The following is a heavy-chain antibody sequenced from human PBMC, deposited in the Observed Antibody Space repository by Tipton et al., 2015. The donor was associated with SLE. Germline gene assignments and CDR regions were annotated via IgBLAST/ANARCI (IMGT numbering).Heavy chain of an antibody. D-gene: IGHD2-2*01. Sequence: LRLSCTVSGGSIRSGGYYWSWIRRHPGKGLEWIGYIYYTGKTYYNPSLTTRVSISADTAKDQFSLKLNSVTAADTAVYYCARDLTSNVNAVGVWGQGITVTGSS. CDR1: GGSIRSGGYY. J-gene: IGHJ6*02. V-gene: IGHV4-31*03. CDR2: IYYTGKT. CDR3: ARDLTSNVNAVGV.